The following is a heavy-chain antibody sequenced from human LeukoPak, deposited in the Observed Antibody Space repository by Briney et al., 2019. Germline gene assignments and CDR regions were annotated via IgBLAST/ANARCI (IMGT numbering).Heavy chain of an antibody. Sequence: ASVKVSLQAFGYTLTNYAINWVRPAPGQGVGWVGWINTNTGNPTYAQGFTGRFVFSLDTSVSTAYLQISSLKAEDTAVYYCARVLIDSNYYYYYGMDVWGQGTTVTVSS. CDR3: ARVLIDSNYYYYYGMDV. D-gene: IGHD4-11*01. V-gene: IGHV7-4-1*02. CDR1: GYTLTNYA. CDR2: INTNTGNP. J-gene: IGHJ6*02.